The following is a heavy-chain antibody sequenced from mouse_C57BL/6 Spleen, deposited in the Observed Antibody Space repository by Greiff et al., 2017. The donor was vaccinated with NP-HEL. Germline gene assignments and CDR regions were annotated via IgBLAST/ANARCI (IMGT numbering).Heavy chain of an antibody. J-gene: IGHJ1*03. V-gene: IGHV1-64*01. CDR3: ARSSYWYFDV. D-gene: IGHD1-1*01. Sequence: QVQLQQPGAELVKPGASVKLSCKASGYTFTSYWMHWVKQRPGHGLEWIGMIHPNSGSTNYNEKFKSKATLTVDKSSSTAYMQLSSLTSEDSAVYYCARSSYWYFDVWGTGTTVTVSS. CDR2: IHPNSGST. CDR1: GYTFTSYW.